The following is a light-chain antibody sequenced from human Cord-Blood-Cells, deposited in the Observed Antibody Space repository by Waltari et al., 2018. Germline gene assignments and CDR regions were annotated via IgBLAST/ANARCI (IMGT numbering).Light chain of an antibody. J-gene: IGKJ1*01. CDR1: PSVSSN. CDR2: GAY. V-gene: IGKV3-15*01. Sequence: EIVMTQSPATLSVSPGERATLSCRASPSVSSNLAWSQQKPGQAPRLLIYGAYTRAAGIPARFSGSGSGTEFTLTISSLQSEDFAVYYCQQYNNWPRTFGQGTKVEIK. CDR3: QQYNNWPRT.